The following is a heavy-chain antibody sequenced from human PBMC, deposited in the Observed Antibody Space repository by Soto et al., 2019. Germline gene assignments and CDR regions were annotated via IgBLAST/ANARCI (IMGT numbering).Heavy chain of an antibody. Sequence: GGSLRLSCAASGFTFSSYSMNWVRQAPGKGVEWVSSISSGSTAIFYGDSVKGRFIISRDNAENSLYLQMNSLRAEDTAVYYCVRHTCPVDCYSLGYWGLGTLVTVSS. CDR3: VRHTCPVDCYSLGY. J-gene: IGHJ4*02. V-gene: IGHV3-21*01. D-gene: IGHD2-21*02. CDR1: GFTFSSYS. CDR2: ISSGSTAI.